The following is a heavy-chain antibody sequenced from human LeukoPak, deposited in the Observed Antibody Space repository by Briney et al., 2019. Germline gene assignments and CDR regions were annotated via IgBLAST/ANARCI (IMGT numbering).Heavy chain of an antibody. J-gene: IGHJ6*03. Sequence: GGSLRLSCAASGFTFDDYGMSWVRRAPGKGLEWVAFIRYDGSNKYYADSVKGRFTISRDNSKNTLYLQMNSLRAEDTAVYYCAKKGRVVTPPTDYYYYMDVWGKGTTVTISS. D-gene: IGHD4-23*01. V-gene: IGHV3-30*02. CDR2: IRYDGSNK. CDR3: AKKGRVVTPPTDYYYYMDV. CDR1: GFTFDDYG.